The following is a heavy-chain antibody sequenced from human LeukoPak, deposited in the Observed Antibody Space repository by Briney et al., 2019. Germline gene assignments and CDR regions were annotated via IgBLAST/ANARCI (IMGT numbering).Heavy chain of an antibody. J-gene: IGHJ4*02. V-gene: IGHV4-30-2*01. CDR1: GGSISSGGYY. D-gene: IGHD3-10*01. CDR2: IYHSGST. Sequence: PSQTLSLTCTVSGGSISSGGYYWSWIRQPPGKGLEWIGYIYHSGSTYYNPSLKSRVTISVDTSKNQFSLKLSSVTAADTAVYYCARETMVRGVIKYYFDYWGQGTLVTVSS. CDR3: ARETMVRGVIKYYFDY.